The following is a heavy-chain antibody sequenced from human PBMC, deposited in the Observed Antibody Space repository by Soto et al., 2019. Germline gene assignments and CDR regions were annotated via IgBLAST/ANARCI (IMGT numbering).Heavy chain of an antibody. Sequence: PVGSLRLSCAASGFTFSSYGMHWVRQARGKGLEWVAVISYDGSNKYYADSVKGRFTISRDNSKNTLYLQMNSLRAEDTAVYYCAKDRPSKTTVIKVPDYWGQGTLVTVSS. J-gene: IGHJ4*02. D-gene: IGHD4-17*01. CDR3: AKDRPSKTTVIKVPDY. V-gene: IGHV3-30*18. CDR2: ISYDGSNK. CDR1: GFTFSSYG.